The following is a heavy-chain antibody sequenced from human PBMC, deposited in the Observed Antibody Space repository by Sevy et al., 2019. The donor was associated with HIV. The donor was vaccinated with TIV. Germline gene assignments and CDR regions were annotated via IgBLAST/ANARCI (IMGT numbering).Heavy chain of an antibody. D-gene: IGHD2-8*01. J-gene: IGHJ4*02. CDR1: GFDFSIYS. Sequence: GGSLRLSCAASGFDFSIYSMSWVRQAPGKGLEWVSTLSFGCGKINYADSVKGQFTIARDNSKSSMYLQMNNMRVEDTAVYYCAREGCTKPHDYWGQGTLVTVSS. CDR3: AREGCTKPHDY. CDR2: LSFGCGKI. V-gene: IGHV3-23*01.